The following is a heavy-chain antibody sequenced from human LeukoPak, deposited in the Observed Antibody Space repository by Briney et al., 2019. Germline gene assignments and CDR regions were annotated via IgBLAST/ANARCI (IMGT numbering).Heavy chain of an antibody. V-gene: IGHV3-30-3*01. J-gene: IGHJ4*02. D-gene: IGHD6-6*01. CDR2: ISYDGSNK. Sequence: GGSLRLSCAASGFTFSSNAMHWVRQAPGKGLEWVAVISYDGSNKYYADSVKGRFTISRDNSKNTLYLQMNSLRAEDTAVYYCASSDEQLGGLDYWGQGTLVTVSS. CDR1: GFTFSSNA. CDR3: ASSDEQLGGLDY.